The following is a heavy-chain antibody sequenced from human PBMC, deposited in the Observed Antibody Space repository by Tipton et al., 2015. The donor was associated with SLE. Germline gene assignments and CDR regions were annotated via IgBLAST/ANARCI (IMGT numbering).Heavy chain of an antibody. CDR1: GGSISSSSYY. Sequence: TLSLTCTVSGGSISSSSYYWGWIRQPPGKGLEWIGYIYYSGSTYYNPSLKSRVTISVDTSKNQFSLKLSSVTAADTAVYYCARVDTAMAFDPWGQGTLVTVSS. V-gene: IGHV4-30-4*08. CDR3: ARVDTAMAFDP. J-gene: IGHJ5*02. CDR2: IYYSGST. D-gene: IGHD5-18*01.